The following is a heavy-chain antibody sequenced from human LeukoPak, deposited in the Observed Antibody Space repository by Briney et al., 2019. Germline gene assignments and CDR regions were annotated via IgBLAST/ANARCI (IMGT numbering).Heavy chain of an antibody. CDR3: AGKAYSSGWYYFDY. Sequence: PSETLSLTCAVYGGSFSGYYWGWIRQPPGKGLEWIGSIYHSGSTYYNPSLKSRVTISVDTSKNQFSLKLSSVTAADTAVYYCAGKAYSSGWYYFDYWGQGTLVTVSS. J-gene: IGHJ4*02. D-gene: IGHD6-19*01. CDR2: IYHSGST. V-gene: IGHV4-38-2*01. CDR1: GGSFSGYY.